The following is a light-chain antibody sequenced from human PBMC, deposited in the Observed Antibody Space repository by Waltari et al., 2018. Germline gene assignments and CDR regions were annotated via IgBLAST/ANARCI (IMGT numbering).Light chain of an antibody. CDR3: SSYVDSNNIL. CDR1: SSDVGGHTY. J-gene: IGLJ2*01. CDR2: EVN. V-gene: IGLV2-8*01. Sequence: QSALTQPPSASGSPGQSVTISCTGVSSDVGGHTYVSWYQQHPGKAPKVMIYEVNNRPSGVPERFSGSQAGNTASLSVSGLQAEDEASYYLSSYVDSNNILFGGGTKLTVL.